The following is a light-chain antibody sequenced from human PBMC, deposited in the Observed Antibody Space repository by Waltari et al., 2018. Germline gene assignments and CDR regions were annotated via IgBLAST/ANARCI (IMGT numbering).Light chain of an antibody. CDR3: QKYGTLPAT. Sequence: EIVLTQSPGTLSLSPGERATLPCRASQSVSRTLAWYQQKHGQAPRLLIVAASTRATGIRDRCSGIGSGTDFSLTISRLEPEDFAVYYCQKYGTLPATFGQGTKVEVK. J-gene: IGKJ1*01. CDR2: AAS. V-gene: IGKV3-20*01. CDR1: QSVSRT.